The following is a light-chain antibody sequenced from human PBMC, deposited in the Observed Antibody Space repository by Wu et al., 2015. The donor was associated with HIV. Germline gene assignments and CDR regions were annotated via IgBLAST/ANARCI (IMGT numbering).Light chain of an antibody. CDR2: ATS. CDR3: QQYDSWPRT. J-gene: IGKJ1*01. V-gene: IGKV3-15*01. CDR1: QRVSSN. Sequence: TVLTQSPVTLSVSAGERATLSCRASQRVSSNLAWYQQKPGQAPRLLIYATSARATDIPARFSGSGSETDFTLTISSVQSEDLAVYYCQQYDSWPRTFGQGT.